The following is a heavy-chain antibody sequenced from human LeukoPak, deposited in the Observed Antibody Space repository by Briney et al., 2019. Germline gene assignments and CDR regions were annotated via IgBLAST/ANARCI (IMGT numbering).Heavy chain of an antibody. CDR3: ARDMWCSSTSCYEYYYMDV. D-gene: IGHD2-2*01. Sequence: ASVKVSCKASGYTFTSYGISWVRQAPGQGLEWMGWISAYNGNTNYAQKLQGRVTMTTDTSTSTAYMELRSLRSDDTAVYYCARDMWCSSTSCYEYYYMDVWGKGTTVTVS. V-gene: IGHV1-18*01. CDR1: GYTFTSYG. J-gene: IGHJ6*03. CDR2: ISAYNGNT.